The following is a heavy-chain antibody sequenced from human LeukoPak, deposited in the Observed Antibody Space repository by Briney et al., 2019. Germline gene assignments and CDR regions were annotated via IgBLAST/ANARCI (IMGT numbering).Heavy chain of an antibody. CDR1: GGSIRSSSYY. J-gene: IGHJ4*02. V-gene: IGHV4-39*01. CDR2: IYYGGST. CDR3: AIPSPYSGSFFDY. Sequence: KPSETLSLTCTVSGGSIRSSSYYWGWIRQPPGKGLEWIVTIYYGGSTYYNPSLKSRVTISGDTSKNQFSLKLSSVTATDTAVYYCAIPSPYSGSFFDYWGQGTLVTVSS. D-gene: IGHD1-26*01.